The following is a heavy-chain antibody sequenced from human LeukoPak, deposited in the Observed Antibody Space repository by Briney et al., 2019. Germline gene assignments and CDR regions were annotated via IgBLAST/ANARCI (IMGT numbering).Heavy chain of an antibody. J-gene: IGHJ4*02. CDR3: ARRAGAYSHPYDY. D-gene: IGHD4/OR15-4a*01. CDR1: GFTVSSNS. Sequence: PGGSLRLSCTVSGFTVSSNSMSWVRQAPGKGLVWVSFIYSDNTHYSDSVKGRFTISGDNSKNTLYLQMNSLRAEDTAVYYCARRAGAYSHPYDYWGQGTLVTVSS. CDR2: IYSDNT. V-gene: IGHV3-53*01.